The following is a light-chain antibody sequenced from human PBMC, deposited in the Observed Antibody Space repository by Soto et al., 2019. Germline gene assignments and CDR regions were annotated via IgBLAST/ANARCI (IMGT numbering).Light chain of an antibody. CDR3: QQYNSYSPWT. CDR1: QSISSY. CDR2: KAS. Sequence: DIQMTQSPSTLSASVGDRVTTTCRASQSISSYLAWYQQKPGKAPKLLIYKASSLESGVPSRFSGSGSGTEFTHTINSLQPDDFATYYCQQYNSYSPWTFGQGTKVDIK. J-gene: IGKJ1*01. V-gene: IGKV1-5*03.